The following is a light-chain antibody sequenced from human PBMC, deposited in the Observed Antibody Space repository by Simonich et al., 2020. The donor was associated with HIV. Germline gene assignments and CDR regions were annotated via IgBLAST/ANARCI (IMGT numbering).Light chain of an antibody. CDR3: QQYNSSPWT. V-gene: IGKV1-39*01. J-gene: IGKJ1*01. CDR1: QSISTY. CDR2: AAS. Sequence: DIQMTQSPSSLSASVGDRVTITCRASQSISTYLNWYQQKPEKAPKLLIYAASTLQSGVPSRFSGSGSGTEFTLTISSLQPDDFATYYCQQYNSSPWTFGQGTKVEIK.